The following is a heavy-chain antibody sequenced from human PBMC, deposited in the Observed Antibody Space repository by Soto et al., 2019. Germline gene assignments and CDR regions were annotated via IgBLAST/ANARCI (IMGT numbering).Heavy chain of an antibody. V-gene: IGHV1-2*02. D-gene: IGHD1-26*01. CDR2: INPNNGST. J-gene: IGHJ6*02. Sequence: ASVKVSCKASGYTFTGYYMHWVRQAPGQGLEWMGWINPNNGSTNYAQKLQGRVTMTTDTSISTAYMELSRLRSDDTAVYYCARSGGVDVWGQGTPVTVSS. CDR3: ARSGGVDV. CDR1: GYTFTGYY.